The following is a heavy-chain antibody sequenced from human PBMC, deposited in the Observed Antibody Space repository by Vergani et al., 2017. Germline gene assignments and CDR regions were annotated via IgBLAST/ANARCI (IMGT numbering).Heavy chain of an antibody. D-gene: IGHD3-9*01. Sequence: QVQVVQSGAEVKKSGASGKISCKTSGYTFSNYYMHWVRQAPGQGLEWMGIINPSGGHTNYAQKFQGRVTMTRYTSTSTVYMELSSLISEDTAIYYCARGDYGILTGYRYWGERTLVTVSA. J-gene: IGHJ4*02. V-gene: IGHV1-46*03. CDR3: ARGDYGILTGYRY. CDR2: INPSGGHT. CDR1: GYTFSNYY.